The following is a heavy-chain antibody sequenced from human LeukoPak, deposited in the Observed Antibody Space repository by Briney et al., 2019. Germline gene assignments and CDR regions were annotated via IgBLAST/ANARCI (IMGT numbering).Heavy chain of an antibody. Sequence: ASVKVSCKASGYTFTSYDINWVRQATGQGLEWMGWMNPNSGNTGYAQKFQGRVTMTRNTSISTAYMELSSLRSEDTAVYYCAKDRDYYEIYYFDYWGQGTLVTVSS. CDR1: GYTFTSYD. CDR2: MNPNSGNT. J-gene: IGHJ4*02. V-gene: IGHV1-8*01. CDR3: AKDRDYYEIYYFDY. D-gene: IGHD3-22*01.